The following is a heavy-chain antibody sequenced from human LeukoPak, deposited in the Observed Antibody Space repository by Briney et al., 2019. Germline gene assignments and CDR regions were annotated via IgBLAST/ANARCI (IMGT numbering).Heavy chain of an antibody. CDR1: GYTFTGYY. Sequence: ASVKVSCKASGYTFTGYYMHWVRQAPGQGLEWMGWINPNSGGTNYAQKFQGRVTMTRDTSISTAYMELSRLRSDDTAVYYCARADIAARPLSPDYWGQGTLVTVSS. V-gene: IGHV1-2*02. D-gene: IGHD6-6*01. CDR2: INPNSGGT. CDR3: ARADIAARPLSPDY. J-gene: IGHJ4*02.